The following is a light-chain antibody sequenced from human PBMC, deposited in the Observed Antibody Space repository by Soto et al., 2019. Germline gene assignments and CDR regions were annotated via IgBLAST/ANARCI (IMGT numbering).Light chain of an antibody. CDR2: AAS. Sequence: DIQLTQSPSFLSASVGDRVTITCRASQGISSYLAWYQQKPGKAPKLLIYAASTLQSGVPSRFSGSGSGTEFTLTIISLQPEDFATYYCQQLHSYPFTFGPGTKVDIK. V-gene: IGKV1-9*01. J-gene: IGKJ3*01. CDR1: QGISSY. CDR3: QQLHSYPFT.